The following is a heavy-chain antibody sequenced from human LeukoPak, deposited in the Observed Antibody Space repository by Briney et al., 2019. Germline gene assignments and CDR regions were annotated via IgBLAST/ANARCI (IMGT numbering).Heavy chain of an antibody. CDR1: GGSVSQYF. Sequence: SETLSLTCSVSGGSVSQYFRTWIRQPPGKGLEWIGYIDTSGSTNYTPSLKSRVTISVHTSTNQFSLKLRSVTAADTAVYYCARVYTSSSLDYWGQGSLVNVSS. CDR2: IDTSGST. CDR3: ARVYTSSSLDY. V-gene: IGHV4-4*09. D-gene: IGHD6-6*01. J-gene: IGHJ4*02.